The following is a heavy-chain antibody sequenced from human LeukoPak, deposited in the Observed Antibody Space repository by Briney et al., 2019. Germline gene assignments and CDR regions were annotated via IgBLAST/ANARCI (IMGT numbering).Heavy chain of an antibody. CDR2: IYYTGAT. D-gene: IGHD6-19*01. CDR1: DGSIGNNY. V-gene: IGHV4-59*08. Sequence: SETLSLTCTVSDGSIGNNYWTWIRQPPGKGLEYIGYIYYTGATNYNPSLKSRVTISVDTSKSQFSLKLSSVTAADTAVYFCAKYGNSGWVIDNWGQGALVTVSS. CDR3: AKYGNSGWVIDN. J-gene: IGHJ4*02.